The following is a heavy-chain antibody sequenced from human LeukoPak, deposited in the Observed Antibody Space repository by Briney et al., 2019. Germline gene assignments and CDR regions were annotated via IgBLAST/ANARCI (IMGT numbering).Heavy chain of an antibody. V-gene: IGHV1-8*01. D-gene: IGHD1-26*01. CDR2: MNPNSGNT. Sequence: GASVKVSCKASGYTFTTYDINWVRQATGQGLEWMGWMNPNSGNTGYAQKFQGRVTMTMDPSITTAYMELSGLRSEDSAVYYCARVNGAVDYWGQGTLVTVSS. CDR3: ARVNGAVDY. CDR1: GYTFTTYD. J-gene: IGHJ4*02.